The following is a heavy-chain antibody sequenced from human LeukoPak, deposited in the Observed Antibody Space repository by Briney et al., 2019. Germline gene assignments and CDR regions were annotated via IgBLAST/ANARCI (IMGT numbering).Heavy chain of an antibody. J-gene: IGHJ5*02. D-gene: IGHD3-16*01. CDR1: GDSISRTNYY. V-gene: IGHV4-61*05. CDR2: IYYSGST. CDR3: ARDGGGFGLDP. Sequence: SETLSLTCSVSGDSISRTNYYWGWIRQPPGKGLEWIGYIYYSGSTKYNPSLKSRVSISADTSKTQFSLKLSSVIAGDTAVYYCARDGGGFGLDPWGQGTLVTVSS.